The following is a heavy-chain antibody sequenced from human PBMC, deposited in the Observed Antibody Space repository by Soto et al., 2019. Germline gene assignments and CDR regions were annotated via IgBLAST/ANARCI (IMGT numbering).Heavy chain of an antibody. CDR2: IHYSGTISFFP. CDR1: GGSMRNYF. V-gene: IGHV4-59*01. D-gene: IGHD6-13*01. J-gene: IGHJ4*02. Sequence: PSETLSLTCTVSGGSMRNYFWTWIRQPPGKGLEWIGYIHYSGTISFFPSYNPSLRSRVTISEDTSKNQFSLKLLSVTTADTAVYFCAAGEASSRNLAPYYLDFWGQGTLVTVS. CDR3: AAGEASSRNLAPYYLDF.